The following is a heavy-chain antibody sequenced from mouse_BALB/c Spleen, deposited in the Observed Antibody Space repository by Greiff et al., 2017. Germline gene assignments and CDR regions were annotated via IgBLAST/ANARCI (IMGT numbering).Heavy chain of an antibody. CDR2: IDPANGNT. D-gene: IGHD2-3*01. J-gene: IGHJ4*01. V-gene: IGHV14-3*02. CDR1: GFNIKDTY. CDR3: ARDGYYKGYAMDY. Sequence: EVQGVESGAELVKPGASVKLSCTASGFNIKDTYMHWVKQRPEQGLEWIGRIDPANGNTKYDPKFQGKATITADTSSNTAYLQLSSLTSEDTAVYYCARDGYYKGYAMDYWGQGTSVTVSS.